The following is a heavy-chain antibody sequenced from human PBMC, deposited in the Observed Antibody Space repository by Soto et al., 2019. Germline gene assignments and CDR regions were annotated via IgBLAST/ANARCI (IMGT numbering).Heavy chain of an antibody. V-gene: IGHV4-61*01. CDR1: GGSVSSGSYY. J-gene: IGHJ4*02. D-gene: IGHD2-15*01. CDR3: ARGVVAATLCDY. CDR2: IYYSGST. Sequence: QVQLQESGPGLVKPSETLSLTCTVSGGSVSSGSYYWSWIRQPPGKGLEWIGYIYYSGSTNYNPSLESRVPISVDTSKNQFSLKLSSVTAADTAVYYCARGVVAATLCDYWGQGTLVTVSS.